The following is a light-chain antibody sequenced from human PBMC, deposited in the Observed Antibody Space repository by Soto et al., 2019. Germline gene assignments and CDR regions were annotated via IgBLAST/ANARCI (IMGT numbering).Light chain of an antibody. Sequence: EIVLTQSPGTLSLSPGERATLSCRASQSVSSSYLAWYQQKPGQAPRLLIYGASSRATGIPDRFSGSGSGTDFTLTISRLEPEDFAVYYCQQYGSSPLYTFGQGTKREI. CDR2: GAS. CDR3: QQYGSSPLYT. CDR1: QSVSSSY. J-gene: IGKJ2*01. V-gene: IGKV3-20*01.